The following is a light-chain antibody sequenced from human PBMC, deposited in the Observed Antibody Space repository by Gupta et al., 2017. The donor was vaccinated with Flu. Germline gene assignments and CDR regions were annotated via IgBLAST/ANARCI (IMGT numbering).Light chain of an antibody. J-gene: IGKJ4*01. V-gene: IGKV1-33*01. CDR1: QDINNY. CDR3: QHYDNLPLT. Sequence: DIQMTQSPSSLSASIGDRVTITCQASQDINNYLNWYQQKPGKAPKLLIYDASSLETGVPSRFSGSGSGTDFTFTISSLQPEDIATYYCQHYDNLPLTFGGGTKVEI. CDR2: DAS.